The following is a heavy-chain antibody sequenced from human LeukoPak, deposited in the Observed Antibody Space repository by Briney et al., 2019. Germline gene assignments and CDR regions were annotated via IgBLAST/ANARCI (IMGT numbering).Heavy chain of an antibody. CDR1: GGSISSYY. J-gene: IGHJ3*02. V-gene: IGHV4-59*01. CDR2: IYYSGST. D-gene: IGHD3-22*01. CDR3: ARDVNYYYDSSGYSFHDAFDI. Sequence: SETLSLTCTVSGGSISSYYWSWIRRPPGKGLEWIGYIYYSGSTNYNPSLKSRVTVSVDTSKNQFSLKLSSVTAADTAVYYCARDVNYYYDSSGYSFHDAFDIWGQGTMVTVSS.